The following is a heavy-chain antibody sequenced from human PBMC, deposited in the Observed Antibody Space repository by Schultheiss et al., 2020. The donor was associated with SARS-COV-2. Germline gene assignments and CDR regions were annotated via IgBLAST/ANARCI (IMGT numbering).Heavy chain of an antibody. V-gene: IGHV2-5*02. D-gene: IGHD6-13*01. CDR2: IYWDDDK. CDR3: ADRPGSSWYGGGYYVDF. CDR1: GFLLSTSGVG. Sequence: SGPTLVKPTQTLTLTCTFSGFLLSTSGVGVGWIRQPPGKALEWLALIYWDDDKRYSPSLKSRITITKDTYKNKVVLTMTNKDPVDTATYYCADRPGSSWYGGGYYVDFWGQGTSVTVSS. J-gene: IGHJ4*01.